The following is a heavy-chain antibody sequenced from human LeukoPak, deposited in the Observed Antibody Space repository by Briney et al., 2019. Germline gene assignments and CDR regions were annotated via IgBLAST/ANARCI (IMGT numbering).Heavy chain of an antibody. CDR3: AKDQGSSWYTLFDY. V-gene: IGHV3-30*02. CDR1: GFTFSSYG. J-gene: IGHJ4*02. D-gene: IGHD6-13*01. Sequence: GGSLRLSCAASGFTFSSYGMHWVRQAPGKGLEWVAFIRYDGSNKYYADSVKGRFTISRDNSKNTLYLQMNRLRAEDTAVYYCAKDQGSSWYTLFDYWGQGTLVTVSS. CDR2: IRYDGSNK.